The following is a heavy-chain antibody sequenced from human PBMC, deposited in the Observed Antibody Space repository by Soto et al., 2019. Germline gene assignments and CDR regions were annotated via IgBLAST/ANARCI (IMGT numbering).Heavy chain of an antibody. V-gene: IGHV1-69*13. J-gene: IGHJ4*02. CDR2: IIPLFGTA. CDR3: ARVREYSSSSGPYYFDY. CDR1: GGTFSSYA. Sequence: ASVKVSCKASGGTFSSYAISWVRQAPGQGLEWMGGIIPLFGTADYAQKFQGRVTITADESTSTAYMELSSLRSEDTAVYYCARVREYSSSSGPYYFDYWGQGTLVTVS. D-gene: IGHD6-6*01.